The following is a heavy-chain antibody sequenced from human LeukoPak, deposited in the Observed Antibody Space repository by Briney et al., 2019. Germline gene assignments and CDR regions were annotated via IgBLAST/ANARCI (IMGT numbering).Heavy chain of an antibody. CDR3: ARKSWAWVGFDP. V-gene: IGHV3-74*01. J-gene: IGHJ5*02. CDR2: IYSDGSST. D-gene: IGHD2-15*01. Sequence: GGSLRLSCAASGFTFSSYWMHWVRQAPGKGLVWVSRIYSDGSSTSYADSVKGRFTISRDNAKNTLYLQMNSLRAEDTAVYYCARKSWAWVGFDPWGQGTLVTVSS. CDR1: GFTFSSYW.